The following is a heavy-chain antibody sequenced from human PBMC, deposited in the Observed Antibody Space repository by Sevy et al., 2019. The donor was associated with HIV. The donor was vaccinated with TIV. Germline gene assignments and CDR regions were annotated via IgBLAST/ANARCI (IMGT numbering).Heavy chain of an antibody. CDR1: GFTFDDYA. J-gene: IGHJ5*02. V-gene: IGHV3-9*01. D-gene: IGHD6-13*01. CDR2: ISWNSGSI. Sequence: GGSLRLSCAASGFTFDDYAMHWVRQAPGKGLEWVSGISWNSGSIRYADSVKGRFTISRDNAKNSLYLQMNSLRAEDTALYYCAKADSSSWYRALGWFDPWGQGTLVTVSS. CDR3: AKADSSSWYRALGWFDP.